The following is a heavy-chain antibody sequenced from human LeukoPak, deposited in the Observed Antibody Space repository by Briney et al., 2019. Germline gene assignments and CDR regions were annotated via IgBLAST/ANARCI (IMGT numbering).Heavy chain of an antibody. CDR2: VNHSGGT. V-gene: IGHV4-34*01. Sequence: SETLSLTCAVYVGSLRGYYWSWIRQAPGKGLGWIGEVNHSGGTNYNPSLKSRVTMSVDTSKNQFSLKLSSVTAADTAVYYCARRSNTYGYVLSAPFDYWGQGILATVSS. CDR3: ARRSNTYGYVLSAPFDY. CDR1: VGSLRGYY. D-gene: IGHD5-18*01. J-gene: IGHJ4*02.